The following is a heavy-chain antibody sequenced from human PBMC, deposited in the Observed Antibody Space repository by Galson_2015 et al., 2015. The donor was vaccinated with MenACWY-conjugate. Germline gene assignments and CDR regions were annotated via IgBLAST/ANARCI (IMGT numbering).Heavy chain of an antibody. CDR2: TRNKGGGTYTT. D-gene: IGHD5-12*01. V-gene: IGHV3-72*01. Sequence: SLRLSCAASGFTVSDHYMDWVRQAPGKGLEWVGRTRNKGGGTYTTDYAASVKGRFTMSRDDSKHSLFLQMNSLKTEDTAVYYCVRVGPYGFDNFDYWGQGTLVTVSS. J-gene: IGHJ4*02. CDR1: GFTVSDHY. CDR3: VRVGPYGFDNFDY.